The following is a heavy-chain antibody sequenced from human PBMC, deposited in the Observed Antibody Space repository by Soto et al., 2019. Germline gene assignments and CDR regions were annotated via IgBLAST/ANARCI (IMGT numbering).Heavy chain of an antibody. CDR1: GCSISSYAIS. D-gene: IGHD4-17*01. V-gene: IGHV4-30-2*01. CDR3: ARDMTNRNSLYY. J-gene: IGHJ4*01. Sequence: SGTLGLSCAVSGCSISSYAISWIRLRQGKGQGLEWVGYIYHSGSTYYNPSLKSRVTISVDRSKNQFSLKLSSVTAADSAVYYFARDMTNRNSLYYCGQRTLVIVSS. CDR2: IYHSGST.